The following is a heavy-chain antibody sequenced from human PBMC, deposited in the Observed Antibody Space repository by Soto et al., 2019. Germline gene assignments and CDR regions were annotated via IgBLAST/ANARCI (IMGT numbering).Heavy chain of an antibody. J-gene: IGHJ6*02. CDR3: ARDLVAAAGRDYYYRKDV. CDR2: IIPIFGTA. CDR1: GGTFSGYA. D-gene: IGHD6-13*01. Sequence: SVKVSCKASGGTFSGYAISWVRQAPGQGLEWMGGIIPIFGTANYAQKFQGRVTITADASTSTAYMQLCSLSSQDTAAYYRARDLVAAAGRDYYYRKDVWGPGTTVTVSS. V-gene: IGHV1-69*13.